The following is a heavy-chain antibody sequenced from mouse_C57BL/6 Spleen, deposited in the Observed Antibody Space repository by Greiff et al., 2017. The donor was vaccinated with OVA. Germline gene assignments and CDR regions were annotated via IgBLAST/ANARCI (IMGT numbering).Heavy chain of an antibody. CDR2: IYPGDGDT. V-gene: IGHV1-82*01. Sequence: QVQLKESGPELVKPGASVKISCKASGYAFSSSWMNWVKQRPGKGLEWIGRIYPGDGDTNYNGKFKGKATLTADKSSSTAYMQLSSLTSEDSAVYFCARLHYGSSYSDYWGQGTTLTVSS. J-gene: IGHJ2*01. D-gene: IGHD1-1*01. CDR3: ARLHYGSSYSDY. CDR1: GYAFSSSW.